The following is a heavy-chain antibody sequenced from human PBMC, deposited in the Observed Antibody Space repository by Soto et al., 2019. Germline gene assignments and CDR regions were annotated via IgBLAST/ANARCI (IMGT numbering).Heavy chain of an antibody. J-gene: IGHJ6*03. CDR1: GFTFSSYS. D-gene: IGHD2-15*01. CDR3: ARDTGYCSGGSCGRPYYYYYYMDV. V-gene: IGHV3-48*01. CDR2: ISSSSSTI. Sequence: GGSLRLSCAASGFTFSSYSMNWVRQAPGKGLEWVSYISSSSSTIYYADSVKGRFTISRDNAKNSLYLQMNSLRAEDTAVYYCARDTGYCSGGSCGRPYYYYYYMDVWGKGTTVTVSS.